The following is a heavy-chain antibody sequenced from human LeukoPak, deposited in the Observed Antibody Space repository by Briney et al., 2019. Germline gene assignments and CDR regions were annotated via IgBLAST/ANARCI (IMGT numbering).Heavy chain of an antibody. CDR1: GFTFSNYW. CDR2: IKPDVREI. V-gene: IGHV3-7*01. J-gene: IGHJ3*02. Sequence: GGSLRLSCAASGFTFSNYWMSWVRQAPGKGLEWVANIKPDVREIYYVDSVKGRFTISRDNAKNYLYLQMNSLRAEDTAVYYCARADEDAFDIWGQGTMVTVSS. CDR3: ARADEDAFDI.